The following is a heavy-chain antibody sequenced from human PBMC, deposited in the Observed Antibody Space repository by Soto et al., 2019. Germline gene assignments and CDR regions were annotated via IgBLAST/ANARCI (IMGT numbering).Heavy chain of an antibody. J-gene: IGHJ3*02. Sequence: QVQLVQSGAEVKKPGASVKVSCKASGYTFTSYDINWVRQATGQGLEWMGRMKPNSGNTGYAQKFQGRVTMTRNTSISTAYMEMSSMRSEDTAVYYCESYVTGAFDIWGQGTMVTVSS. CDR2: MKPNSGNT. CDR1: GYTFTSYD. CDR3: ESYVTGAFDI. V-gene: IGHV1-8*01. D-gene: IGHD7-27*01.